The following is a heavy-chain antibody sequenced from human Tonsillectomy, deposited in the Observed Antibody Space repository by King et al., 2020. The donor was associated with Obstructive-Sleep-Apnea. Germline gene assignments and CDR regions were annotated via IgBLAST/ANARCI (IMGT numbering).Heavy chain of an antibody. J-gene: IGHJ4*02. CDR3: ARNPIFYGGNQYYFDY. D-gene: IGHD4-23*01. V-gene: IGHV4-59*01. CDR2: IYYIGST. CDR1: GGSISSYY. Sequence: VQLQESGPGLVKPSETLSLTCTVSGGSISSYYWSWIRQPPGKGLEWIGDIYYIGSTNYNPSLKRRVTISLDTSKNQFSLKLSSVTAAVTAVYYCARNPIFYGGNQYYFDYWGQGTLVTVSS.